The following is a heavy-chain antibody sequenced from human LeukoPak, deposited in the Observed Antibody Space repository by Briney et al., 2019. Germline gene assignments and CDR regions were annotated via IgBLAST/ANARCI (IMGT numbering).Heavy chain of an antibody. Sequence: GASVKVSCKVSGYTLTELSMHWVRQAPGKGLEWMGGFDPEDGETIYALKFQGRVTMTEDTSTDTAYMELSSLRSEDTAVYYCANIVGATSGFQVGWFDPWGQGTLVTVSS. CDR1: GYTLTELS. CDR2: FDPEDGET. CDR3: ANIVGATSGFQVGWFDP. V-gene: IGHV1-24*01. D-gene: IGHD1-26*01. J-gene: IGHJ5*02.